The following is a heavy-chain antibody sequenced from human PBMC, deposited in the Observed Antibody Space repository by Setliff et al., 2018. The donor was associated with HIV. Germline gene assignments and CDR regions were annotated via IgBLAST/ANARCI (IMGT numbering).Heavy chain of an antibody. CDR2: INHSGST. CDR1: GGSFSGYS. Sequence: SLTCAVYGGSFSGYSWGWIRQPPGKGLEWIGEINHSGSTNYNPSLKSRVTISVDTSKRQFSLNLTSVTAADTAVYYCARGPPAEDYYYYMDVWDKGTTVTVSS. J-gene: IGHJ6*03. CDR3: ARGPPAEDYYYYMDV. V-gene: IGHV4-34*01.